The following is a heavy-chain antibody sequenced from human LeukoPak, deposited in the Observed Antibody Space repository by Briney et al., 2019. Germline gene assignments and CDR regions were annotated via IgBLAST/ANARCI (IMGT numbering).Heavy chain of an antibody. CDR1: GFTFDDYA. Sequence: AGGSLRLSCAASGFTFDDYAMHWVRQAPGEGVEWVSGISWNSGSIGYADSVKGRFTISRDNAKNSLYLQMNSLRAEDTALYYCAKGHLGLLYFDSLSLDYWGQGTLVTVSS. V-gene: IGHV3-9*01. CDR3: AKGHLGLLYFDSLSLDY. CDR2: ISWNSGSI. D-gene: IGHD3-9*01. J-gene: IGHJ4*02.